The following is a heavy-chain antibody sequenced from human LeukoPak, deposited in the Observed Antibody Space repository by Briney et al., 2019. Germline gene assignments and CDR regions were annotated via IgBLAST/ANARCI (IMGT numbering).Heavy chain of an antibody. D-gene: IGHD6-6*01. J-gene: IGHJ5*02. V-gene: IGHV3-23*01. CDR1: GFTFNTYW. CDR2: ISGSGGST. Sequence: GGSLRLSCAASGFTFNTYWMTWVRQAPGKGLEWVSAISGSGGSTYYADSVKGRFTISRDNSKNTLYLQMNSLRAEDTAVYYCAKLSSSSVLGYNWFDPWGQGTLVTVSS. CDR3: AKLSSSSVLGYNWFDP.